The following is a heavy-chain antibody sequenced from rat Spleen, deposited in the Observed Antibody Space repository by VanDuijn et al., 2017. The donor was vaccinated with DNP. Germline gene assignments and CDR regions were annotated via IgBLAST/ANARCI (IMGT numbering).Heavy chain of an antibody. CDR1: GFTFGERY. CDR2: ISYDGGIT. V-gene: IGHV5-22*01. Sequence: EVQLVESGGGLVQPGRSLKLSCAASGFTFGERYMAWVRQAPTKGLEWVAYISYDGGITYYGDSVKGRFSISRDNAKNTLYLQMNSLRSEDMATYYCARPLYNHYGGFAYWGQGTLVTVSS. J-gene: IGHJ3*01. CDR3: ARPLYNHYGGFAY. D-gene: IGHD1-10*01.